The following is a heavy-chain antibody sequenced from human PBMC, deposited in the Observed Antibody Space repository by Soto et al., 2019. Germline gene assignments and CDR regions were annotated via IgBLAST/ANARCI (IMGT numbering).Heavy chain of an antibody. CDR2: IKSKTDGGTT. CDR3: TTDASFKRFLEWLSPPF. V-gene: IGHV3-15*07. J-gene: IGHJ4*02. CDR1: GFTFSNAW. Sequence: GGSLRLSCAASGFTFSNAWMNWVRQAPGKGLEWVGRIKSKTDGGTTDYAAPVKGRFTISRDDSKNTLYLQMNSLKTEDTAVYYCTTDASFKRFLEWLSPPFWGQGTLVTVSS. D-gene: IGHD3-3*01.